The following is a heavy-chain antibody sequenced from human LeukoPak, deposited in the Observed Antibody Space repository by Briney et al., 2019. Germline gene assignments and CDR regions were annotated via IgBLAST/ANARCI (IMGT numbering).Heavy chain of an antibody. V-gene: IGHV1-69*06. CDR2: IIPIFGTA. Sequence: ASVRVSCKASGYTFTSYDINWVRQATGQGLEWMGWIIPIFGTANYAQKFQGRVTITADKSTSTAYMELSSLRSEDTAVYYCATNRPRSYDILTGYSSNFDYRGQGTLVTVSS. D-gene: IGHD3-9*01. J-gene: IGHJ4*02. CDR1: GYTFTSYD. CDR3: ATNRPRSYDILTGYSSNFDY.